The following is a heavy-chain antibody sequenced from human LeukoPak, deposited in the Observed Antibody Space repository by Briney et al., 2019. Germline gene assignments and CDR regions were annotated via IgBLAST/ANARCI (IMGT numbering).Heavy chain of an antibody. D-gene: IGHD6-6*01. V-gene: IGHV3-9*01. J-gene: IGHJ6*03. CDR2: ISWNSGTM. Sequence: GGSLRLSCAASGLTFDDYAMHWVRQAPGKGLEWVSGISWNSGTMAYAGSVKGRFTISRDNAKNALYLQMNSLRAEDTALYYCAKVVAARSYYYYYYMDVWRKGTPVTVYS. CDR1: GLTFDDYA. CDR3: AKVVAARSYYYYYYMDV.